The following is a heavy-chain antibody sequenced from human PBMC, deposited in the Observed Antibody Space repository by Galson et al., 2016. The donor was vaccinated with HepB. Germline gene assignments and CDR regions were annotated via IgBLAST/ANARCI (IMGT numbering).Heavy chain of an antibody. D-gene: IGHD1-26*01. CDR2: IWFDGSNK. J-gene: IGHJ6*02. Sequence: SLRLSCAASGFTFSTYGMHWVRQAPGKGLEWVAVIWFDGSNKFSADSVKGRFTISRDNSNNTLYLQMNSLRAEDTAVYYCARAPRWYSGSPVVYYCHYGMDVWGQGTTVTVSS. CDR1: GFTFSTYG. V-gene: IGHV3-33*01. CDR3: ARAPRWYSGSPVVYYCHYGMDV.